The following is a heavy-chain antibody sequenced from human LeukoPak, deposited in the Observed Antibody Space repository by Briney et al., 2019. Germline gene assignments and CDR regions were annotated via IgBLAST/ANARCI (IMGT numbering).Heavy chain of an antibody. D-gene: IGHD5-18*01. CDR1: GYTFTSYA. V-gene: IGHV1-3*01. CDR2: INACNGNT. Sequence: ASVKVSCKASGYTFTSYAMHWVRQAPGQRLEWMGWINACNGNTKYSQTFQGRVTITRDTSASTAYMELSCVRSEDTAVYYCAGDGDVDTAMITNWFDGWGQGSLVTVSS. CDR3: AGDGDVDTAMITNWFDG. J-gene: IGHJ5*02.